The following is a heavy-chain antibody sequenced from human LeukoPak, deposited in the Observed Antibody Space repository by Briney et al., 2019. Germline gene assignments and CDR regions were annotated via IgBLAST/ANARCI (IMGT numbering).Heavy chain of an antibody. V-gene: IGHV3-23*01. J-gene: IGHJ4*02. CDR2: ISGSGGST. CDR3: AKKPSIAARPNYFDC. CDR1: GFAFSSYA. D-gene: IGHD6-6*01. Sequence: QSGGSLRLSCAASGFAFSSYAMSWVRQAPGKGLEWVSAISGSGGSTYYADSVKGRFTISRDNSKNTLYLQMNSLRAEDTAVYYCAKKPSIAARPNYFDCWGQGTLVTVSS.